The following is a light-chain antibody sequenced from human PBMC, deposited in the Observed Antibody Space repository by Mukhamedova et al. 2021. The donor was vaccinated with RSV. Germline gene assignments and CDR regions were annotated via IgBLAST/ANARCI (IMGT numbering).Light chain of an antibody. Sequence: SSESSGYDSVSWYQQHPGKAPRLIIYEVTERPSGVPPRFSGSRSGSVASLTVSGLQAEDAAVYYCSSFAGANTVLFGGGTKLTV. CDR1: SSESSGYDS. CDR2: EVT. V-gene: IGLV2-8*01. J-gene: IGLJ2*01. CDR3: SSFAGANTVL.